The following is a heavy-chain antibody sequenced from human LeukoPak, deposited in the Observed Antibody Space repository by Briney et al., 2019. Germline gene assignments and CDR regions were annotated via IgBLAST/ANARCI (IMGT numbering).Heavy chain of an antibody. Sequence: GGSLRLSCAVSGFTFEDYGMSWVRQAPGKGLEWVSGISSSGGSTYYADSVKGRFTISRDNSRNTLYLQMNSLRAEDTAVYYCARHLLWFGELSGGFDYWGQGTLVTVSS. CDR3: ARHLLWFGELSGGFDY. J-gene: IGHJ4*02. V-gene: IGHV3-23*01. CDR1: GFTFEDYG. CDR2: ISSSGGST. D-gene: IGHD3-10*01.